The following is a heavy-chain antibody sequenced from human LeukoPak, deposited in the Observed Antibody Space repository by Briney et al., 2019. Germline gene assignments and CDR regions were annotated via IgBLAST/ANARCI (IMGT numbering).Heavy chain of an antibody. V-gene: IGHV3-21*01. CDR1: GFTFSSYS. D-gene: IGHD2-8*01. CDR2: ISSSSSYI. J-gene: IGHJ4*02. CDR3: ARARFNCTNGVCYTLRYKGDFDY. Sequence: PGGSLRLSCAASGFTFSSYSMNWVRQAPGKGLEWVSSISSSSSYIYYADSVKGRFTISRDNAKNSLYLQMNSLRAEDTAVYYCARARFNCTNGVCYTLRYKGDFDYWGQGTLVTVSS.